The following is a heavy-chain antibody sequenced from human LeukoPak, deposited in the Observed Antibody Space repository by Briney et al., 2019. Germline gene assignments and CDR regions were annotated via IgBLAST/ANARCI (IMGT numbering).Heavy chain of an antibody. CDR1: GFTFSSDW. Sequence: PGGSLRLSCAASGFTFSSDWMSWVRQAPGKGLEWVANIKQDGSEKYYVASVKGRFTISRDNAKNSLYLHMNSLRAEDTAVYYCARDRSLYYWGQGTLVTVSS. CDR3: ARDRSLYY. V-gene: IGHV3-7*01. J-gene: IGHJ4*02. CDR2: IKQDGSEK.